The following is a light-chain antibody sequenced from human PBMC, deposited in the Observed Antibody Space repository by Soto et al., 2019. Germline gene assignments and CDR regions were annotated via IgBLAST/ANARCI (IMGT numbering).Light chain of an antibody. Sequence: IQLTQSPSSLSASVGDRVTITCRASQAISDSLVWYQQNPGQAPKLLIYAASTLQSGVPSRFSGSGTGTDFTLTISSLHPADFATYYCQQFKSYPYTFGQGTKLEI. J-gene: IGKJ2*01. CDR3: QQFKSYPYT. CDR1: QAISDS. V-gene: IGKV1-9*01. CDR2: AAS.